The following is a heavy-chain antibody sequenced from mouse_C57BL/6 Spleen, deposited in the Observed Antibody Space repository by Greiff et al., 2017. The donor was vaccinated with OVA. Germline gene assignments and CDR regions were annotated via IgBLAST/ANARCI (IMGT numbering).Heavy chain of an antibody. CDR2: ISSGSSTI. CDR1: GFTFSDYG. J-gene: IGHJ4*01. V-gene: IGHV5-17*01. Sequence: EVQLQESGGGLVKPGGSLKLSCAASGFTFSDYGMHWVRQAPEKGLEWVAYISSGSSTIYYADTVKGRFTISRDNAKNTLFLQMTSLRSEDTAMYYCARGGLGPMDYWGQGTSVTVSS. CDR3: ARGGLGPMDY. D-gene: IGHD4-1*01.